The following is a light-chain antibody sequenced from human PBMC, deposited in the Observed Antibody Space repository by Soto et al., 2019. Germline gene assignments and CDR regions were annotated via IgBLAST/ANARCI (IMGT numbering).Light chain of an antibody. CDR2: GPS. V-gene: IGKV3-15*01. Sequence: ETVMTQSPATLSVSPGETATLSCRASQSVSTNVAWFQQKPGQVPRLLIYGPSTRATGIPANFSGSGSGTEFTLTISYLQSEDFAVYCCQQYNNWPLTFGGGTKVEI. CDR3: QQYNNWPLT. CDR1: QSVSTN. J-gene: IGKJ4*01.